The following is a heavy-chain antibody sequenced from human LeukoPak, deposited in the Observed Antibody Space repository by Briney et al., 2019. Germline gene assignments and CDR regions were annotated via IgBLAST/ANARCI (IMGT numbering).Heavy chain of an antibody. Sequence: GASVKVSCKASGYTFSNYGFSWVRQAPGQGLEWMGIINPSGGSTSYAQKFQGRVTMTRDMSTSTVYMELSSLRSEDTAVYYCARGRSSSRDFDYWGQGTLVTVSS. CDR1: GYTFSNYG. V-gene: IGHV1-46*01. CDR3: ARGRSSSRDFDY. CDR2: INPSGGST. D-gene: IGHD6-13*01. J-gene: IGHJ4*02.